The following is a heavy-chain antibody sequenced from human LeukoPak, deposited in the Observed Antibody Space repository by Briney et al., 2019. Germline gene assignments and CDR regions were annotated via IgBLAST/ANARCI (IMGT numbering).Heavy chain of an antibody. V-gene: IGHV3-33*01. Sequence: GGSLRLSCAASGFTFSSYGMHWVRQAPGKGLEWVAFIWYDGSYKNYVDSVKGRFTISRDNSKNTLYLQMNSLRDEDTAVYYCARGAPLEYCGGDCSRLLDYWGQGTLVTVSS. CDR1: GFTFSSYG. CDR2: IWYDGSYK. J-gene: IGHJ4*02. D-gene: IGHD2-21*02. CDR3: ARGAPLEYCGGDCSRLLDY.